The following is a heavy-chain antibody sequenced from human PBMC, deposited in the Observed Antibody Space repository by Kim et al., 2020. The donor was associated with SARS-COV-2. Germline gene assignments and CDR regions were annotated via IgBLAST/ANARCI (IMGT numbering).Heavy chain of an antibody. J-gene: IGHJ4*02. V-gene: IGHV7-4-1*02. Sequence: ASVKVSCKASGYTFTSYAMNWVRQAPGQGLEWMGWINTNTGNPTYAQGFTGRFVFSLDTSVSTAYLQISSLKAEDTAVYYCARDRPNTYYYDSSGYYYEYWGQGTLVTVSS. D-gene: IGHD3-22*01. CDR1: GYTFTSYA. CDR3: ARDRPNTYYYDSSGYYYEY. CDR2: INTNTGNP.